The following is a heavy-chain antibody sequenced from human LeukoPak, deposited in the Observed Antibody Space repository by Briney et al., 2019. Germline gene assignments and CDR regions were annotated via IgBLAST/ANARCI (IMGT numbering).Heavy chain of an antibody. V-gene: IGHV1-2*02. Sequence: GASVKVSCKASGYTFTGYYMHWVRQAPGQGLEWMGWINPNSGGTDYAQKFQGRVTMTRDTSISTAYMELSRLRSDDTAVYYCAREFGYCSGGSCSYYYYYYGMDVWGQGTTVTVSS. D-gene: IGHD2-15*01. J-gene: IGHJ6*02. CDR1: GYTFTGYY. CDR3: AREFGYCSGGSCSYYYYYYGMDV. CDR2: INPNSGGT.